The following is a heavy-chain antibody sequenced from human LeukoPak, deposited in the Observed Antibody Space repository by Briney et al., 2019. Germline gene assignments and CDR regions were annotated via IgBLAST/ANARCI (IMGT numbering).Heavy chain of an antibody. J-gene: IGHJ4*02. Sequence: ASVKVSCKASGYTFTSYGISWVRQAPGQGLEWMGWISAYNGNTNYAQKLQGRVTMTTDTSTSTAYMELRSLRSDDTAVYYCARDDRENNGGYPAPDYWGQGTLVTVSS. CDR1: GYTFTSYG. CDR2: ISAYNGNT. D-gene: IGHD6-13*01. CDR3: ARDDRENNGGYPAPDY. V-gene: IGHV1-18*01.